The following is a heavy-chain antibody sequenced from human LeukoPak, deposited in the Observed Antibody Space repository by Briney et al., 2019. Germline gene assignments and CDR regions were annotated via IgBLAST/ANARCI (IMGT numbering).Heavy chain of an antibody. J-gene: IGHJ6*03. D-gene: IGHD3-10*01. CDR2: MNHSGST. CDR3: ARLTKNDSGTYRFGKKKRGYMDV. CDR1: GGSFSGYY. Sequence: ASETLSLTCAVYGGSFSGYYWSWIRQPPGKGLEWIGEMNHSGSTNYNPSLKSRVTISVDTSKNQFSLKLSSVTAADTAVYYCARLTKNDSGTYRFGKKKRGYMDVWGKGTTVTISS. V-gene: IGHV4-34*01.